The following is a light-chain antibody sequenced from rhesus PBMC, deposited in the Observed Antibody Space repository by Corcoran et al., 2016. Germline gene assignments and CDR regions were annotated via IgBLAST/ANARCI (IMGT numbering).Light chain of an antibody. J-gene: IGKJ1*01. CDR1: QSISSW. CDR3: LQYSSSPWT. CDR2: KAY. Sequence: DIQMTQSPSSLSASVGDTVTITCRASQSISSWLAWYQQKPGNAPKHRIYKAYSLQSGVPSRFSGSGAGKDFTLTISSLQPEDFATYYCLQYSSSPWTCGQGTKVEIK. V-gene: IGKV1-22*01.